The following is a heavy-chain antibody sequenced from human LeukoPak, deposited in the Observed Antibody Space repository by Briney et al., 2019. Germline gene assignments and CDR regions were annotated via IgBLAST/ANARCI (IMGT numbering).Heavy chain of an antibody. Sequence: GGSLRLSCAASGFTFSSYGMHWVRQAPGKGLEWVAFIWYDGSNKYYADSVKGRFTISRDNSKNTLYLQMNSLRAEDTAVYYCAKDEGAAAGDYWGQGTLVTVSS. CDR1: GFTFSSYG. V-gene: IGHV3-30*02. J-gene: IGHJ4*02. CDR3: AKDEGAAAGDY. CDR2: IWYDGSNK. D-gene: IGHD6-13*01.